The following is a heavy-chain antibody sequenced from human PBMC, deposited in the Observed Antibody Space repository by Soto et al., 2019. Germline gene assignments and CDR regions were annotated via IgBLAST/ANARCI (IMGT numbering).Heavy chain of an antibody. CDR1: GFTFSSYA. V-gene: IGHV3-23*01. J-gene: IGHJ4*02. CDR2: ISGSGGST. CDR3: AKEGVWDYDSSGYFDY. Sequence: GGSLRLSCAASGFTFSSYAMSWVRQAPGKGLEWVSAISGSGGSTYYADSVKGRFTISRDNSKNTLYLQMNSLSAEDTAVYYCAKEGVWDYDSSGYFDYWGQGTLVTVSS. D-gene: IGHD3-22*01.